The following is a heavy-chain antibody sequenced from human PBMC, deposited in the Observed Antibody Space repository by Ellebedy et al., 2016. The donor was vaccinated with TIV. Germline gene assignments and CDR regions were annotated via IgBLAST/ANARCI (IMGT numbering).Heavy chain of an antibody. Sequence: GGSLRLSCAASGFNFSSYAMSWVRQAPGKGLEWVSTITAGDDSSYYTDSVKGRFTISRDNSKNTLYLQMNSLRTEDTAVYFCAKFYVHCGDCGSDYWGQGTLVTVSS. CDR2: ITAGDDSS. CDR3: AKFYVHCGDCGSDY. J-gene: IGHJ4*02. V-gene: IGHV3-23*01. CDR1: GFNFSSYA. D-gene: IGHD2-21*02.